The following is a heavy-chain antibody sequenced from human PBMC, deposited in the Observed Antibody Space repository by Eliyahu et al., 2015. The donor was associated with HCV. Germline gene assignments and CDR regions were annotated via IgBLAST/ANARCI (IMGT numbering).Heavy chain of an antibody. CDR3: AKGADYDGNWYFDL. CDR2: ISGSGGAT. J-gene: IGHJ2*01. CDR1: RFTFSSYA. D-gene: IGHD4-17*01. Sequence: EVQLLESGGGLVQPGGSLRLSCAASRFTFSSYAMSWVRQAPGKGLGWVSGISGSGGATYYADSVKGRFTISRDNSKNTLYLQMNSLRAEDTAVYYCAKGADYDGNWYFDLWGRGTLVTVSS. V-gene: IGHV3-23*01.